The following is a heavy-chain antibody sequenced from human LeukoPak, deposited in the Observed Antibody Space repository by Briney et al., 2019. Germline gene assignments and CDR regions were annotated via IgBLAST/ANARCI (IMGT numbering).Heavy chain of an antibody. D-gene: IGHD5-24*01. CDR2: IYHSGST. CDR3: ASRRDGYNYYFDY. J-gene: IGHJ4*02. Sequence: PSETLSLTCAVAGVSISSGGYSWSWIRQPPGKGLEWIGYIYHSGSTYYNPSLKSRVTISVARSKNQFSLKLSSVTAADTAVYYCASRRDGYNYYFDYWGQGTLVTVSS. CDR1: GVSISSGGYS. V-gene: IGHV4-30-2*01.